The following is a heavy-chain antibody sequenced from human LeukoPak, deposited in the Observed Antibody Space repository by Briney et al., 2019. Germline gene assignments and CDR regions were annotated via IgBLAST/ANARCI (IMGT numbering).Heavy chain of an antibody. J-gene: IGHJ4*02. CDR2: ISYDGSNK. Sequence: GGSLRLSCATSGFTFSTSGMHWVRQAPGKGLEWVAVISYDGSNKYYADSVKGRFTISRDNSKNTLYLQMNSLRAEDTAVYYCARDVKYSGYDYWGQGTLVTVSS. CDR1: GFTFSTSG. D-gene: IGHD5-12*01. V-gene: IGHV3-30*19. CDR3: ARDVKYSGYDY.